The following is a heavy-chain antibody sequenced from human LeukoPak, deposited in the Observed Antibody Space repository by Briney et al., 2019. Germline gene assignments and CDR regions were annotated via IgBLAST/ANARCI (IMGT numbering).Heavy chain of an antibody. D-gene: IGHD2-2*01. V-gene: IGHV3-30*04. Sequence: GGSLRLSCAASGFTFSSYAMHWVRQAPGKGLEWVAVISYDGSNKYYADSVKGRFTISRDNSKNTLYLQMNSLRAEDTAVYYCARGDCSSTSCYLREPEPDYWGRGTLVTVSS. CDR3: ARGDCSSTSCYLREPEPDY. J-gene: IGHJ4*02. CDR2: ISYDGSNK. CDR1: GFTFSSYA.